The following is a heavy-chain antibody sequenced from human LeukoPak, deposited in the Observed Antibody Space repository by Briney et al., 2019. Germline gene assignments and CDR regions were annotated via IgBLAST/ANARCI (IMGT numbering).Heavy chain of an antibody. Sequence: SSETLSLTCAVYGGSFSGYYWSWIRQPPGKGLEWIGEINHSGSTNYNPSFKSRVTISVDTSKNQFSLKLSSLTAADTAVYDCARGQMRSGWYFSYYYYYGMDVWGQGTTVTVSS. CDR3: ARGQMRSGWYFSYYYYYGMDV. CDR1: GGSFSGYY. D-gene: IGHD6-19*01. J-gene: IGHJ6*02. V-gene: IGHV4-34*01. CDR2: INHSGST.